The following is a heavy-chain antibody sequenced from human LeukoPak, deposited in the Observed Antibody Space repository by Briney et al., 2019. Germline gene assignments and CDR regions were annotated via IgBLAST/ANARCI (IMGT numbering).Heavy chain of an antibody. CDR2: ISSSSSYI. CDR1: GFTVSSNY. J-gene: IGHJ4*02. D-gene: IGHD1-26*01. Sequence: PGGSLRLSCAASGFTVSSNYMNWVRQAPGKGLEWVSSISSSSSYIYYADSVKGRFTISRDNAKNSLYLQMNSLRAEDTAVYYCAIKGVSGSPPLFYWGQGTLVTVSS. CDR3: AIKGVSGSPPLFY. V-gene: IGHV3-21*01.